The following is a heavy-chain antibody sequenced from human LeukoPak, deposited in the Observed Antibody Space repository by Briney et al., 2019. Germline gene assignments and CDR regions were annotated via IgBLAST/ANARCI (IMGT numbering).Heavy chain of an antibody. V-gene: IGHV4-39*01. CDR3: ARHYGDYRYYFDY. CDR2: IYYSGST. CDR1: GGSISSSSYY. D-gene: IGHD4-17*01. Sequence: SETLSLTCTVSGGSISSSSYYWGWIRQPPGKGLEWIGSIYYSGSTYYNPSLKSRVTISVDTSKNQFSLKLSSVTAADTAEYYCARHYGDYRYYFDYWGQGTLVSLSS. J-gene: IGHJ4*02.